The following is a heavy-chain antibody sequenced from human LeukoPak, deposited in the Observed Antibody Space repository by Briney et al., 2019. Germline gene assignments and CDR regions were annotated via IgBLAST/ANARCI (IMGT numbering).Heavy chain of an antibody. CDR3: AREGILPDYYYYYYMDV. D-gene: IGHD2-15*01. CDR1: GYTFTSYA. CDR2: ISAYNGNT. V-gene: IGHV1-18*04. J-gene: IGHJ6*03. Sequence: ASVKVSCKTSGYTFTSYAVGWVRQAPGQGLEWMGWISAYNGNTNYAQKLQGRVTMTTDTSTSTAYMELRSLRSDDTAVYYCAREGILPDYYYYYYMDVWGKGTTVTVSS.